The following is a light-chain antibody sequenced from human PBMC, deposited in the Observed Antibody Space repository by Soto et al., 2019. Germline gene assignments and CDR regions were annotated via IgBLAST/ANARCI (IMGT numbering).Light chain of an antibody. CDR3: GTWDGSRKWV. CDR1: SSNIGNNY. Sequence: QSVLTQSPSVSAAPGQKVTISCSGTSSNIGNNYVSWYQQFPDTAPKLLIYDNIKRPSGIPDRFSGSKSGTSATLVITGLQTGDEADYYCGTWDGSRKWVFGGGTKLTVL. CDR2: DNI. V-gene: IGLV1-51*01. J-gene: IGLJ3*02.